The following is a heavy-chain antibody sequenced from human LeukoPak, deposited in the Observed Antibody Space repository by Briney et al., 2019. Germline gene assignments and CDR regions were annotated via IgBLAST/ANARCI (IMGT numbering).Heavy chain of an antibody. CDR1: GGSFSGYY. CDR3: ARGGVRGLGY. V-gene: IGHV4-34*01. CDR2: INHSGST. D-gene: IGHD3-10*01. J-gene: IGHJ4*02. Sequence: SETLSLTCAVYGGSFSGYYRSWIRQPPGKGLEWIGEINHSGSTNYNPSLKSRVTISVDTSKNQFSLKLSSVTAADTAVYYCARGGVRGLGYWGQGTLVTVSS.